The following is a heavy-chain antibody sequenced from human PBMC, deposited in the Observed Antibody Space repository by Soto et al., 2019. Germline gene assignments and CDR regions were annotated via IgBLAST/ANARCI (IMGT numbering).Heavy chain of an antibody. J-gene: IGHJ4*02. CDR1: GFTFSNAW. CDR3: AKTQNDILDY. V-gene: IGHV3-15*01. Sequence: GGSLRLSCAASGFTFSNAWMSWVRQAPGKGLEWVGRIKRKIDSGTTDYAAPVRGRFTISRDDSKNTLYLQMNTLRAEDTAVYFCAKTQNDILDYWGQGTLVTVSS. CDR2: IKRKIDSGTT. D-gene: IGHD3-9*01.